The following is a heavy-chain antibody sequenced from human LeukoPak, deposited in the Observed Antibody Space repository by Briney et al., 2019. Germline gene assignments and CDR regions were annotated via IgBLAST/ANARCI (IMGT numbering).Heavy chain of an antibody. Sequence: PGGSLRLSCAASGFTVSSDYMSWVRQAPGKGLEWVSVIYSGGETYYADSVKGRFTISRDNSKNTLYLQMNNLRAEDTAVYYCARHDWFAPWGQGTRVTVSS. CDR2: IYSGGET. CDR1: GFTVSSDY. CDR3: ARHDWFAP. J-gene: IGHJ5*02. V-gene: IGHV3-53*01.